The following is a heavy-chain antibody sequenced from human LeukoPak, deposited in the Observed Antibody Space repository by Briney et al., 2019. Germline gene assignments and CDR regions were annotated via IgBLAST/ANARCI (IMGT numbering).Heavy chain of an antibody. Sequence: ASVKASCKASGYTFTGYYMHWVRQAPGQGLEWMGWINPNSGGTNYAQKFQGRVTMTRDTSISTAYMELSRLRSDDTAVYYCARGGSRTSGYFDYWGQGTLVTVSS. D-gene: IGHD3-10*01. V-gene: IGHV1-2*02. CDR1: GYTFTGYY. CDR3: ARGGSRTSGYFDY. CDR2: INPNSGGT. J-gene: IGHJ4*02.